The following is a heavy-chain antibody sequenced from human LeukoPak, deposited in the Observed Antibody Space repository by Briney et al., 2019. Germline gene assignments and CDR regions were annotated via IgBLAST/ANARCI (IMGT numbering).Heavy chain of an antibody. CDR3: ARDRCSSTSCYDLDYYYGMDV. Sequence: ASVKVSCKASGYTFTSYGISWVRQAPGLGLEWMGWISAYNGNTNYAQKLQGRVTMTTDTSTSTAYMELRSLRSDDTAVYYCARDRCSSTSCYDLDYYYGMDVWGQGTTVTVSS. CDR2: ISAYNGNT. D-gene: IGHD2-2*01. V-gene: IGHV1-18*01. J-gene: IGHJ6*02. CDR1: GYTFTSYG.